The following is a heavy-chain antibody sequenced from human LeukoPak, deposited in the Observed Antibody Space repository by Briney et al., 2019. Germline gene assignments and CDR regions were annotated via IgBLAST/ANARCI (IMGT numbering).Heavy chain of an antibody. CDR2: IIPILNMA. J-gene: IGHJ4*02. CDR1: GGTFSSYA. V-gene: IGHV1-69*04. Sequence: VASVKVSCKASGGTFSSYAISWVRQAPGQGLEWMGRIIPILNMANYAQKFQDRVTITADKSTSTAYMELSSLRSADTAVYYCARGATVFDYWGQGTLVTVSS. CDR3: ARGATVFDY. D-gene: IGHD4-17*01.